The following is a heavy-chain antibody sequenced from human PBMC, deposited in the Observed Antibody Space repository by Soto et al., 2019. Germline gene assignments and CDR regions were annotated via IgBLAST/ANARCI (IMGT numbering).Heavy chain of an antibody. CDR3: ETSTGTTSDYYFGMDV. V-gene: IGHV5-51*01. Sequence: GYSLKISCKGSGYSFTSYWIGWVRQMPGKGLEWMGIIYPGDSDTRYSPSFQGQVTISADKSISTAYLQWSSLKASDTAMYYCETSTGTTSDYYFGMDVWGQGNTVTV. D-gene: IGHD1-7*01. CDR2: IYPGDSDT. J-gene: IGHJ6*02. CDR1: GYSFTSYW.